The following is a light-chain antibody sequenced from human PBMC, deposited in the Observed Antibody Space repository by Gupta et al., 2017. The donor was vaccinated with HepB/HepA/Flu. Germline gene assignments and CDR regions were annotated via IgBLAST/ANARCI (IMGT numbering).Light chain of an antibody. V-gene: IGLV8-61*01. J-gene: IGLJ2*01. CDR1: SGPVSTSYY. CDR2: STN. CDR3: VLYMGSGTVV. Sequence: QAVVTQEPSFSVSPGGTVSLSCGLSSGPVSTSYYPSWYQQTPGQAPRTLIYSTNPRSSGVPDRFSGSILGNKAALTITGAQADDESDYYCVLYMGSGTVVFGGGTRLTVL.